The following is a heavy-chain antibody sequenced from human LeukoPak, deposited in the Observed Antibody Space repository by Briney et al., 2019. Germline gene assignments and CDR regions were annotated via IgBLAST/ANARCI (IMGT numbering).Heavy chain of an antibody. V-gene: IGHV4-59*01. D-gene: IGHD3-22*01. CDR3: ARVTGYMIEDYFDY. CDR2: IYYSGST. J-gene: IGHJ4*02. CDR1: GGSISSSY. Sequence: PSETLSLTCTVSGGSISSSYWSWIRQPPGKGLEWIGSIYYSGSTYYNPSLKSRVTISVDTSKNQFSLKLSSVTAADTAIYYCARVTGYMIEDYFDYWGQGTLVTVSS.